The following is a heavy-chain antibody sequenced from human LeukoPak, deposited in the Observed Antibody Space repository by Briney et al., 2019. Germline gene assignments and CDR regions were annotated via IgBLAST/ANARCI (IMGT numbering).Heavy chain of an antibody. V-gene: IGHV3-30-3*01. Sequence: LAGGSLRLSCAASGFTFSSYAMHWVRQAPGKGLEWVAVISYDGSNKYYADSVKGRFTISRDNSKNTLYLQMNSLRAEDTAVYYCARVGGAFDIWGQGTMVTVSS. J-gene: IGHJ3*02. CDR2: ISYDGSNK. D-gene: IGHD2-15*01. CDR3: ARVGGAFDI. CDR1: GFTFSSYA.